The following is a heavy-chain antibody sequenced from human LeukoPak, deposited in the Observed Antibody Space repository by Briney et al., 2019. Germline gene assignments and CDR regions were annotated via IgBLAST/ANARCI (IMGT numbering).Heavy chain of an antibody. CDR1: GFTVSSNY. CDR3: AKGSSGYIYGDY. D-gene: IGHD5-18*01. V-gene: IGHV3-66*01. Sequence: PGGSLRLSCAASGFTVSSNYMSWVRQAPGKGLEWVSVIYSGGSTYYADSVKGRFTISRDNSKNTLYLQVNSLRAEDTAIYYCAKGSSGYIYGDYWGQGTLVTVSS. J-gene: IGHJ4*02. CDR2: IYSGGST.